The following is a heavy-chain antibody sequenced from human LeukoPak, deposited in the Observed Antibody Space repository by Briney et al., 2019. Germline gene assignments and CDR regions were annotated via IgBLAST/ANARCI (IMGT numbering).Heavy chain of an antibody. D-gene: IGHD3-3*01. J-gene: IGHJ4*02. V-gene: IGHV3-9*01. CDR3: ALRRLGSFDY. CDR1: GFTFDDYA. CDR2: ISWNSGSI. Sequence: GGSLRLSCAASGFTFDDYAMHWVRQAPGKGLEWVSGISWNSGSIGYAVSVKGRFTISRDNAKNSLYLQMNSLRAEDTALYYCALRRLGSFDYWGQGTLVTVSS.